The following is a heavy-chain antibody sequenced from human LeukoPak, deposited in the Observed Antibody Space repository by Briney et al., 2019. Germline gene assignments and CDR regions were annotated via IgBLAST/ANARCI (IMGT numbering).Heavy chain of an antibody. Sequence: SETLSLTCTVSGASISSYYWSWIRQPPGKGLEWIGYSTNYNPSLKSRVTISADTSKNQVSLTLSSVTAADTAVYYCARHPELYFFDYWGQETLVTVSS. V-gene: IGHV4-59*08. CDR1: GASISSYY. CDR3: ARHPELYFFDY. D-gene: IGHD3-10*01. CDR2: ST. J-gene: IGHJ4*02.